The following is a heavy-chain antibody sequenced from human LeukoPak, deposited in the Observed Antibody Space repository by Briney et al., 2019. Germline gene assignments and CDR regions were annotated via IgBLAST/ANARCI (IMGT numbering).Heavy chain of an antibody. CDR2: ISYDGSNK. Sequence: GGSLRLSCAASGFTFSSYAMHWVRQAPGKGLEWVAVISYDGSNKFYADSVKGRFTISRDNSKNTLYLQMNSLRAEDTAVYYCARGHGLEMATVRLYYYGMDVWGQGTAVTVSS. CDR1: GFTFSSYA. V-gene: IGHV3-30*04. CDR3: ARGHGLEMATVRLYYYGMDV. D-gene: IGHD5-24*01. J-gene: IGHJ6*02.